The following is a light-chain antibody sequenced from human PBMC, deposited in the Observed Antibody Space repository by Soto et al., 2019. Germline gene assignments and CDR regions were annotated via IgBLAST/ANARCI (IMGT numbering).Light chain of an antibody. V-gene: IGLV2-14*01. Sequence: QTVLTQPASVSGSPGQSITISCTGTSSDVGGYNYVSWYQQHPGKAPKLMIYEVSNRPSGVSNRFSGSKSGNTASVTISGLQAEDEADYYCRSYTSSSTYVFGTGTKVTVL. CDR3: RSYTSSSTYV. J-gene: IGLJ1*01. CDR1: SSDVGGYNY. CDR2: EVS.